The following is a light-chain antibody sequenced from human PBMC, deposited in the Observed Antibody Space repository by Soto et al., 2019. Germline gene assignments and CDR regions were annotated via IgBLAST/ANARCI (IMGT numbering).Light chain of an antibody. V-gene: IGKV3-15*01. Sequence: IVLTQSPATLSVSPGERDSLSCRASQSVSSNLAWYQQKPGQAHRLLIYVASSRATGIPARFSGSGSGTEFPLTISSRRSEDFAIYYCNQYDNWTPYTFGQGTKLELK. CDR3: NQYDNWTPYT. J-gene: IGKJ2*01. CDR2: VAS. CDR1: QSVSSN.